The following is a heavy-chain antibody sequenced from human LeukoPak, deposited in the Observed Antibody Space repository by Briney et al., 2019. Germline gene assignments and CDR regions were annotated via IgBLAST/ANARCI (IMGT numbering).Heavy chain of an antibody. CDR1: GYTFTYRY. V-gene: IGHV1-45*02. Sequence: ASVKVSCKASGYTFTYRYLHWVRQAPGQALEWMGWITPFNGSTNYAQKFQDRVTITRDRSMSTAYMELSSLRSEDTAIYYCATSDYYDSSGYYSPFDYWGQGTLVTVSS. D-gene: IGHD3-22*01. CDR3: ATSDYYDSSGYYSPFDY. CDR2: ITPFNGST. J-gene: IGHJ4*02.